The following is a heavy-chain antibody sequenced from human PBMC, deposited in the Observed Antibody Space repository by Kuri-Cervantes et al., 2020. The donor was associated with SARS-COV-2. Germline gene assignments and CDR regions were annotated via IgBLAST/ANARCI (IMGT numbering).Heavy chain of an antibody. J-gene: IGHJ4*02. CDR3: TTLIDY. CDR1: GFIFSDYY. V-gene: IGHV3-11*01. Sequence: GESLKISCTASGFIFSDYYMTWIRQAPGKGLEWVSNIGPSGTTKYYADSVKGRFTISRDDSKSIAYLQMNSLKTEDTAVYYCTTLIDYWGQGALVTVSS. CDR2: IGPSGTTK.